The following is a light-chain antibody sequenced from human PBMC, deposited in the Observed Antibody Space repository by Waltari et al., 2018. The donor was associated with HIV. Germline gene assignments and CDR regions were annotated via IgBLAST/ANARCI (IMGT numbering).Light chain of an antibody. Sequence: QSVLTQPPPASGTPRQRLILSCSGSPDIRRKRITWYPQPPGLAPNLLIQSSYQRPSVVPERFSGSKSGASASLAISGLQPEDEADYYCGTWSDGQGVFGGGTKLTVL. CDR3: GTWSDGQGV. V-gene: IGLV1-44*01. J-gene: IGLJ3*02. CDR2: SSY. CDR1: PDIRRKR.